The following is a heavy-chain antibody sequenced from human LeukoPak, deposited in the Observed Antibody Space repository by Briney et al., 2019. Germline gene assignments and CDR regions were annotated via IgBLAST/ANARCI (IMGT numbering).Heavy chain of an antibody. CDR1: GGSMRSGDYY. J-gene: IGHJ4*02. D-gene: IGHD4-17*01. CDR3: ARGGFYGDYNY. V-gene: IGHV4-30-4*01. CDR2: IYYSGST. Sequence: SETLSLTCTVSGGSMRSGDYYWSWIRQPPGKGLEWIGYIYYSGSTYYNPSLKSRVTISVDTSKNQFSLKLSSVTAADTAVYYCARGGFYGDYNYWGQGTLVTVSS.